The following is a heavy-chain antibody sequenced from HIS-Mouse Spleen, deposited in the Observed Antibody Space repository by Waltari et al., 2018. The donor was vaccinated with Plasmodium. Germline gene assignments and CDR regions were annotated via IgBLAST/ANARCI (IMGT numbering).Heavy chain of an antibody. V-gene: IGHV3-7*01. D-gene: IGHD7-27*01. CDR2: IKQYGSEK. CDR3: ARLRRANWGMADAFDI. J-gene: IGHJ3*02. CDR1: GFTFTRIW. Sequence: EVQLVESGGGLVQPGGSLSVSCGALGFTFTRIWLSCVRQCSGKGLEWVANIKQYGSEKYYVDSVKGRFTISRDNAKNSLYLQMNSLRAEDTAVYYCARLRRANWGMADAFDIWGQGTMVTVSS.